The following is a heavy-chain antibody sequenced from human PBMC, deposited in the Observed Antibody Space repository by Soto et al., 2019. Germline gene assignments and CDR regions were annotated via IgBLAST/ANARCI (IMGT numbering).Heavy chain of an antibody. J-gene: IGHJ4*02. D-gene: IGHD3-22*01. Sequence: GXSVKVSCEASGGTFSRNTISWVRQAPVQGLEWMGGIMPIFGSANYAQKFQGRVTITADENTRTVYMELSRLRSEDTAVYYCARQFDSDTTGYYYAYWGQGTLVTVSS. V-gene: IGHV1-69*13. CDR1: GGTFSRNT. CDR3: ARQFDSDTTGYYYAY. CDR2: IMPIFGSA.